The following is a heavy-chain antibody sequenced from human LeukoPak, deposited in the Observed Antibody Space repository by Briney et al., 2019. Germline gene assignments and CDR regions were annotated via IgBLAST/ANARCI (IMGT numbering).Heavy chain of an antibody. Sequence: GGSLRLSCAASGFTVSSNYMSWVRQAPGKGLEWVSVIYSGGSTYYADSVKGRFTISRDNSKNTLYLQMNSLRAEDTAVYYCARDLTGLRGNWFDPWGQGTLVTVSS. CDR3: ARDLTGLRGNWFDP. CDR1: GFTVSSNY. V-gene: IGHV3-53*01. J-gene: IGHJ5*02. CDR2: IYSGGST. D-gene: IGHD3-9*01.